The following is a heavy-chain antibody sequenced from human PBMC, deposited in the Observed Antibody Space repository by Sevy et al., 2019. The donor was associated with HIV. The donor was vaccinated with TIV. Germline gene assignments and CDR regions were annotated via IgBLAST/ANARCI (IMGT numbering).Heavy chain of an antibody. CDR2: ISSGGHTI. J-gene: IGHJ4*02. CDR3: ARSYSSSWYILYYFEY. D-gene: IGHD6-13*01. V-gene: IGHV3-48*03. Sequence: GGSLRLSCAASGFTFSSYNMNWVRQAPGKGLECISFISSGGHTIYYADSVKGRFTISRDNAKNSLFLHMNTLRAEDTAVYYCARSYSSSWYILYYFEYWGQGTPVTVSS. CDR1: GFTFSSYN.